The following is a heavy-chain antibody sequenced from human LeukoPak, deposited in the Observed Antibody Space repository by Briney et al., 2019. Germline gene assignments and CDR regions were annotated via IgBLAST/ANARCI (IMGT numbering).Heavy chain of an antibody. J-gene: IGHJ4*02. V-gene: IGHV1-8*01. CDR3: ARKEYSSPSDY. CDR2: MNPKSGNT. Sequence: ASVKVSCKASGYTFTSYDINWVRQATGQGLEWMGWMNPKSGNTGYAQMFQGRVTMTRNTSISTAYMELSSLTSADTAVYYCARKEYSSPSDYWGQGPLVTVSS. CDR1: GYTFTSYD. D-gene: IGHD6-13*01.